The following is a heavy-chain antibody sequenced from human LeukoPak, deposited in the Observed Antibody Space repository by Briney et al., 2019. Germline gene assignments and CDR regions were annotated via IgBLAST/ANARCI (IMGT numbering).Heavy chain of an antibody. V-gene: IGHV1-2*02. CDR1: GYTFNTYG. D-gene: IGHD5-24*01. J-gene: IGHJ4*02. Sequence: ASVKVSCKASGYTFNTYGITWVRQAPGQGLEWMGWIHPNSGGTNYAQKFQGRVTMTRDTSISTAYLDLSRLRSDDTAVYYCARVVVRDANNYKDYWGQGTLVTVSS. CDR2: IHPNSGGT. CDR3: ARVVVRDANNYKDY.